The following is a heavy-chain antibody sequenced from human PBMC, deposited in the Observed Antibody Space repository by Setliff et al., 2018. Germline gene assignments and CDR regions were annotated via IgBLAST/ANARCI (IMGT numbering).Heavy chain of an antibody. CDR1: GFAFSSYT. Sequence: GESLKISCAASGFAFSSYTMNWVRQAPGKGLEWATAISSSSTYIFYADSVKGRFTISRDNARNALYLQMNSLRAEDTAVYFCAREHPPGAFSYMDVWGKGTTVTV. V-gene: IGHV3-21*01. CDR2: ISSSSTYI. CDR3: AREHPPGAFSYMDV. J-gene: IGHJ6*03.